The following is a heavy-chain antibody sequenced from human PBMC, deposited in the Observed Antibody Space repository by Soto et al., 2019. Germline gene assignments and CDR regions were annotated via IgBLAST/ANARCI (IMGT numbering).Heavy chain of an antibody. D-gene: IGHD3-9*01. J-gene: IGHJ3*02. CDR3: AREPTYYDILTGYYKGGNAFDI. V-gene: IGHV3-33*01. CDR2: IWYDGSNK. Sequence: QVQLVESGGGVVQPGRSLRLSCAASGFTFSSYGMHWVRQAPGKGLEWVAVIWYDGSNKYYADSVKGRFTISRDNSKNTLYLQMSSLRAEDTAVYYCAREPTYYDILTGYYKGGNAFDIWGQGTMVTVSS. CDR1: GFTFSSYG.